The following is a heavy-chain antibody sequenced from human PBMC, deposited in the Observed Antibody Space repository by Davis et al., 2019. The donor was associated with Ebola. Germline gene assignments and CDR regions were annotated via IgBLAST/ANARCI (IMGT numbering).Heavy chain of an antibody. Sequence: GESLKISCAVSGFTFSSYWMSWVRQAPGKGLEWVANIKQDGSEKYYVDSVKGRFTISRDNAKNSLYLQMNNLRAEDTAVYYCARVGGPVTIFGVVKGYYYGMDVWGQGTTVTVSS. D-gene: IGHD3-3*01. CDR3: ARVGGPVTIFGVVKGYYYGMDV. J-gene: IGHJ6*02. CDR2: IKQDGSEK. V-gene: IGHV3-7*01. CDR1: GFTFSSYW.